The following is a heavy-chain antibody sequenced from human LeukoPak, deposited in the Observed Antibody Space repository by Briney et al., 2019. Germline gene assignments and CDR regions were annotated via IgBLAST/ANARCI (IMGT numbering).Heavy chain of an antibody. CDR3: ARDNFPYALGSHYFDY. D-gene: IGHD7-27*01. V-gene: IGHV3-30-3*01. J-gene: IGHJ4*02. CDR2: ISYDGSNK. CDR1: GFTFSSYA. Sequence: PGGSLRLSCAASGFTFSSYAMHWVRQAPGKGLEWVAVISYDGSNKYYADSVKGRFTISRDNAKNSLYLQMNSLRAEDTAVYYCARDNFPYALGSHYFDYWGQGTLVTVSS.